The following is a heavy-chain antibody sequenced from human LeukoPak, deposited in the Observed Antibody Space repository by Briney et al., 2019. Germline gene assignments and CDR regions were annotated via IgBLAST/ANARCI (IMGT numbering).Heavy chain of an antibody. Sequence: ASVKVSCKASGDTFTSYDINWVRQATGQGLEWMGWMNPNSGNTGYAQKFQGRVTMTRNTSISTAYMELSSLRSEDTAVYYCAGGPYYYGSGVFDPWGQGTLVTVSS. J-gene: IGHJ5*02. CDR2: MNPNSGNT. V-gene: IGHV1-8*01. D-gene: IGHD3-10*01. CDR1: GDTFTSYD. CDR3: AGGPYYYGSGVFDP.